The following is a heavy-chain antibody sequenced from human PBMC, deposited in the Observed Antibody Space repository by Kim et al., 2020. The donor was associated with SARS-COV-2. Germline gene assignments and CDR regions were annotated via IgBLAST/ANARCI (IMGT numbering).Heavy chain of an antibody. CDR1: GFTVSSNY. CDR3: TRAPQQLVLFDYYYYGMDV. CDR2: IYSGGST. V-gene: IGHV3-66*01. J-gene: IGHJ6*02. Sequence: GGSLRLSCAASGFTVSSNYMSWVRQAPGKGLEWVSVIYSGGSTYYADSAKGRFTISRDNSKNTLYLQMNSLGAEDTAVYYCTRAPQQLVLFDYYYYGMDVWGQGTTVTVSS. D-gene: IGHD6-13*01.